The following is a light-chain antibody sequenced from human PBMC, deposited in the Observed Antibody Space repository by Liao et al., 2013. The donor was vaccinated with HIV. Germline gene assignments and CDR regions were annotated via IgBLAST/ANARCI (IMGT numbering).Light chain of an antibody. CDR3: QVWDSNYDHPYV. J-gene: IGLJ1*01. Sequence: SYVLTQPPSVSVAPGETARITCGGDNIGSESVHWYQQRSGQAPVLVIYYDSERPSEIPERFSGSNSGNTATLSISRVEAGDEADYYCQVWDSNYDHPYVFGTGTKVTVL. CDR1: NIGSES. CDR2: YDS. V-gene: IGLV3-21*01.